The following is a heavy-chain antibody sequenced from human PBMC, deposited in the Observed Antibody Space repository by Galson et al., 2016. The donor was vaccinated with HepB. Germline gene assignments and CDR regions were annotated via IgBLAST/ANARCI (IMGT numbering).Heavy chain of an antibody. Sequence: SLRLSCAASGFTFINAWMTWVRQAPGKGLEWVGRIKSKTDGVTTDYGAPVKGRFTISKDDSKNTLYLQMNSLKTEDTAVYYCNTLTPTAAIDYWGQGTLVTVSS. J-gene: IGHJ4*02. CDR3: NTLTPTAAIDY. D-gene: IGHD2-2*01. CDR1: GFTFINAW. V-gene: IGHV3-15*01. CDR2: IKSKTDGVTT.